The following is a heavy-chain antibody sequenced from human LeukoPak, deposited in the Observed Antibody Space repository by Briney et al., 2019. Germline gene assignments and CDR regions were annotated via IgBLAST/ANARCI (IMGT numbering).Heavy chain of an antibody. CDR1: GFIFSSYA. CDR3: DPHDSSSHF. V-gene: IGHV3-30-3*01. CDR2: ISSDGSNK. Sequence: GGSLRLSCAASGFIFSSYAMHWVRQAPGKGLGWVAFISSDGSNKYYADSVKGRFTISRDNSKNTLYLQMNSLGDEDTAVYYCDPHDSSSHFWGQGTLVTVSS. D-gene: IGHD6-6*01. J-gene: IGHJ4*02.